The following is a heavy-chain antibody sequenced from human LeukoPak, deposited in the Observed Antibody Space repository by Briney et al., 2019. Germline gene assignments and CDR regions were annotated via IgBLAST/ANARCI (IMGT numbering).Heavy chain of an antibody. CDR1: GYTFTGYY. D-gene: IGHD6-19*01. J-gene: IGHJ4*02. CDR2: INPNSGGT. CDR3: ARASSSGWYPRYYFDY. V-gene: IGHV1-2*02. Sequence: ASVKVSCKASGYTFTGYYMQWVRQAPGQGLEWMGWINPNSGGTNYAQKFQGRVTMTRDTSISTAYMELSRLRSDDTAVYYCARASSSGWYPRYYFDYWGQGTLVTVSS.